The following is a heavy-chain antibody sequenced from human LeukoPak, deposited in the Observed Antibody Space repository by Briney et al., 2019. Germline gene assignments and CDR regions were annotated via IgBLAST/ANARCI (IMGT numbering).Heavy chain of an antibody. J-gene: IGHJ4*02. Sequence: GGSLRLSCAASGFTFSSYSINWVRQAPGKGLEWLSDISSTSITTYYADSVKGRFTISRDNAKNSLYLQMNSLRAEDTAVYYCASDDYLSQYYFDYWGQGTLVTVSS. CDR2: ISSTSITT. D-gene: IGHD3-16*01. CDR3: ASDDYLSQYYFDY. CDR1: GFTFSSYS. V-gene: IGHV3-48*04.